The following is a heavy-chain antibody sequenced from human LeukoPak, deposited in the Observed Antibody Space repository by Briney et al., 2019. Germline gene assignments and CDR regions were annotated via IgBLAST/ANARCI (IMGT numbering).Heavy chain of an antibody. CDR3: ARGFSSGWYNYFDY. D-gene: IGHD6-19*01. Sequence: ASVKVSCKASGYTFTSYAMHWVRQAPGQRLEWMGWINAGNGNTKYSQKFQGRVTITRDTSASTAYMELCSLRSEDTAVYYCARGFSSGWYNYFDYWGQGTLVTVSS. CDR2: INAGNGNT. CDR1: GYTFTSYA. J-gene: IGHJ4*02. V-gene: IGHV1-3*01.